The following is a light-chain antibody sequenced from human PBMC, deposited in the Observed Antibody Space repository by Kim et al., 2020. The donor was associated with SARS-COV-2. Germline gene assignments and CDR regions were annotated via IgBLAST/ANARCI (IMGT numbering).Light chain of an antibody. Sequence: QSIPNSCTGTSRDVGVYKYVSWYQQHPGKAPKLVIYEVDNRPSGVSIRFSGSKSGNTASLTISGLQAEDEADYYCSSYIRGSTNYVFGTGTKVTVL. J-gene: IGLJ1*01. CDR3: SSYIRGSTNYV. CDR1: SRDVGVYKY. CDR2: EVD. V-gene: IGLV2-14*01.